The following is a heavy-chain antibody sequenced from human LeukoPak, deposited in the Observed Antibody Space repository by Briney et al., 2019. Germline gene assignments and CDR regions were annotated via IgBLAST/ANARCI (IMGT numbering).Heavy chain of an antibody. D-gene: IGHD6-19*01. CDR3: ASEAVAGLFYYYGMDV. Sequence: QSQTLSLTCAISGDSVSSNSAAWNWIRQSPSRGLEWLGRTYYRSKWYNDYAVSVKSRITINPDTSKNQFSLQLNSVTPEDTAVYYCASEAVAGLFYYYGMDVWGQGTTVTVSS. J-gene: IGHJ6*02. V-gene: IGHV6-1*01. CDR1: GDSVSSNSAA. CDR2: TYYRSKWYN.